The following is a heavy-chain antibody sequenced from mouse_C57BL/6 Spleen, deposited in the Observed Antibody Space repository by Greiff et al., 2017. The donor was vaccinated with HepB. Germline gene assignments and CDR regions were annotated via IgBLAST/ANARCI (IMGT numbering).Heavy chain of an antibody. CDR2: IYPRSGNT. V-gene: IGHV1-81*01. Sequence: VQLQQSGAELARPGASVKLSCKASGYTFTSYGISWVKQRTGQGLEWIGEIYPRSGNTHYNEKFKGKATLTADKSSSTAYMELRSLTSEDSAFYFCARFEGYYDEAYWGQGTLVTVSA. J-gene: IGHJ3*01. CDR1: GYTFTSYG. D-gene: IGHD2-3*01. CDR3: ARFEGYYDEAY.